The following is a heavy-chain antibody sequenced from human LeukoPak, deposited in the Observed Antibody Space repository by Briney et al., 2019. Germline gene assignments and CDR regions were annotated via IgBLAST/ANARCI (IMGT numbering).Heavy chain of an antibody. J-gene: IGHJ4*02. CDR1: GFTFSDYS. CDR2: IGIDSGNT. D-gene: IGHD5-24*01. Sequence: GGALRLSCAASGFTFSDYSMNWVRQAPGKGLEGISYIGIDSGNTNYADSVKGRFTISGDKAKNSLYLQMNSLRVEDTAVYYCARDYKYAFDNWGQGTLVTVSS. CDR3: ARDYKYAFDN. V-gene: IGHV3-48*01.